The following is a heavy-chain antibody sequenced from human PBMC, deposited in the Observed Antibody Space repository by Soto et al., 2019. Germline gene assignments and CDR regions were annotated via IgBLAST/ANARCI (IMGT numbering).Heavy chain of an antibody. D-gene: IGHD2-2*01. Sequence: PGWSLRLSCAASGFTFSSYEMNWVRQAPGKGLEWVSYISSSGSTIYYADSVKGRFTISRDNAKNTLYLQMNSLRPADTALYYYAKARHASAWRDLDTWGQGALGTVSS. J-gene: IGHJ5*02. CDR3: AKARHASAWRDLDT. CDR2: ISSSGSTI. V-gene: IGHV3-48*03. CDR1: GFTFSSYE.